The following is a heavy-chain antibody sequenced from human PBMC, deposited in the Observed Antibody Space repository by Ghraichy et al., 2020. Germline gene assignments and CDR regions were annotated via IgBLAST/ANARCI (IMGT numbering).Heavy chain of an antibody. J-gene: IGHJ6*02. CDR1: GFAFSTYW. Sequence: GGSLRLSCAASGFAFSTYWMTWVRQAPGQGPQWVANIKEDGRDMYYVDSVKGRFTISRDNAKNSLYLQMNSLRAEDTAIYYCARNYYYAMDVWGQGTTVTVSS. CDR3: ARNYYYAMDV. V-gene: IGHV3-7*01. CDR2: IKEDGRDM.